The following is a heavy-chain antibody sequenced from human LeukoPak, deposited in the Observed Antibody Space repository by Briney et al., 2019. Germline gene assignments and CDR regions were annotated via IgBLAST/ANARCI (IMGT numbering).Heavy chain of an antibody. CDR1: GYTFTGYY. J-gene: IGHJ6*03. CDR2: INPNSGGT. V-gene: IGHV1-2*06. CDR3: AAMTTVTYDNYYYYYMDV. D-gene: IGHD4-17*01. Sequence: ASVKVSCKASGYTFTGYYMHWVRQAPGQGLERMGRINPNSGGTNYAQKFQGRVTMTRDTSISTAYMELSRLRSDDTAVYYCAAMTTVTYDNYYYYYMDVWGKGTTVTVSS.